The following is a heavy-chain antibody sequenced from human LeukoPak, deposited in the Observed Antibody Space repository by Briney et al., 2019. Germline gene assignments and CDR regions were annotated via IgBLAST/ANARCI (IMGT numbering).Heavy chain of an antibody. CDR2: VHLDGRT. CDR1: GSSISSSDW. Sequence: SGTLSLTCAVSGSSISSSDWWSWVRQPPGKGLEWIGEVHLDGRTNYNPSLKSRLIMSVDLPENHISLKLTSVTAADTAVYYCAREGGFYRPLDYSGQGTLVTVSS. CDR3: AREGGFYRPLDY. J-gene: IGHJ4*02. V-gene: IGHV4-4*02. D-gene: IGHD3-3*01.